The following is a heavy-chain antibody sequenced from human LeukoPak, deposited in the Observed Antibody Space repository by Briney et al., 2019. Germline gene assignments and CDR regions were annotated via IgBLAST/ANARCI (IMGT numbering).Heavy chain of an antibody. CDR1: GFTFSSYA. CDR2: ISYDGSNK. D-gene: IGHD1-26*01. V-gene: IGHV3-30*04. Sequence: TGGSLRLSCAASGFTFSSYAMHGVRQAPGKGLEWVADISYDGSNKYYADSVKGRFTISRDNSKNTLYLQMNSLRAEDTAVYYCARDGYSGSYSGYFDYWGEGTLVTVSS. CDR3: ARDGYSGSYSGYFDY. J-gene: IGHJ4*02.